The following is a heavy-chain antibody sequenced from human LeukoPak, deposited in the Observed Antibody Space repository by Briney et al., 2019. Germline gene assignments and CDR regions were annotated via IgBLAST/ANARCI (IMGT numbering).Heavy chain of an antibody. CDR2: IYYSGST. CDR3: ARSRQIQLWLEFDY. D-gene: IGHD5-18*01. V-gene: IGHV4-59*01. CDR1: GGSISSYY. Sequence: SSETLSLTRTVSGGSISSYYWSWIRQPPGKGLEWIGYIYYSGSTNYNPSLKSRVTISVDTSKNQFSLKLSSVTAADTAVYYCARSRQIQLWLEFDYWGQGTLVTVSS. J-gene: IGHJ4*02.